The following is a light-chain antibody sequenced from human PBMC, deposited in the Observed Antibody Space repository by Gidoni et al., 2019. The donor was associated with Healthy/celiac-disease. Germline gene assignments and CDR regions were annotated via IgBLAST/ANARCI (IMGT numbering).Light chain of an antibody. CDR1: SLRSYY. CDR2: GKN. Sequence: SSELTPDPPVSVALGQTVRITCQGDSLRSYYASWYQQKPGQAPVLVIYGKNNRPSGIPDRFSGSSSGNTASLTITGAQAEDEADYYCNSRDSSGNHLGVFGGGTKLTVL. CDR3: NSRDSSGNHLGV. V-gene: IGLV3-19*01. J-gene: IGLJ2*01.